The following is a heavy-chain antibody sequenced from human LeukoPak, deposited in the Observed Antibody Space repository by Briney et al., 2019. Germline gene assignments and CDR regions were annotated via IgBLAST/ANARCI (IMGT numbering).Heavy chain of an antibody. J-gene: IGHJ4*02. CDR3: VRSLRSADF. CDR1: GFTFSNYW. CDR2: ISTDGSQT. Sequence: GGSLRLSCAASGFTFSNYWMHWVRQAPGKGLMWVSQISTDGSQTFYADSVKGRFTISRDNAKNTLFLQMDSLRPEDTAVYYCVRSLRSADFWGQGTLVTVSS. V-gene: IGHV3-74*01.